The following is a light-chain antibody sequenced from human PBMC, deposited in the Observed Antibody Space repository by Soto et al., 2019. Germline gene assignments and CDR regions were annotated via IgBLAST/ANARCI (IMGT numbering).Light chain of an antibody. CDR1: QSLSNTY. V-gene: IGKV3D-7*01. CDR2: GAS. CDR3: HQDFDLPLT. J-gene: IGKJ4*01. Sequence: EIVMTQSPVTLSLSPGETATLSCMASQSLSNTYISWYQQKPGQAPRLLIYGASTRATGIPARFSGSGSGTDFTLTISSLQPEDFALYYCHQDFDLPLTFGGGTKVEIK.